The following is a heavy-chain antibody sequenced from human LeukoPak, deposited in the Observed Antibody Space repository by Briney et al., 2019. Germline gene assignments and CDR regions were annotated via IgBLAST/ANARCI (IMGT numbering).Heavy chain of an antibody. J-gene: IGHJ4*02. CDR1: GGSISSSSYY. CDR2: FSSGGSA. Sequence: SETLSLTCIVPGGSISSSSYYWAWIRQSPGKGLEWIVTFSSGGSAYYNPSLTSRVSISKNTSDNQFSLRLYSVTAADTAVYYCARKQTGTMYDVWGQGTQVTVSS. V-gene: IGHV4-39*07. D-gene: IGHD1-7*01. CDR3: ARKQTGTMYDV.